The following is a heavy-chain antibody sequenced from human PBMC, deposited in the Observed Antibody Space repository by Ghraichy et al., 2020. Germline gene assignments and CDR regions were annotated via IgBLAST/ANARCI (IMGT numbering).Heavy chain of an antibody. CDR1: GYTFTSYA. Sequence: VKVSCKSSGYTFTSYAMHWVRQAPGQRLEWMGWINAGNGNTKYSQKFQGRVTITRDTSASTAYMELSSLRSEDTAVYYCARVYYGSGSYLHWGQGTLVTVSS. J-gene: IGHJ4*02. V-gene: IGHV1-3*01. CDR3: ARVYYGSGSYLH. D-gene: IGHD3-10*01. CDR2: INAGNGNT.